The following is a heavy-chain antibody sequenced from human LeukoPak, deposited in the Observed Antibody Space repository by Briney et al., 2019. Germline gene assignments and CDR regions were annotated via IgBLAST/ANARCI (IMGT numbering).Heavy chain of an antibody. CDR2: INHSGST. V-gene: IGHV4-34*01. Sequence: SETLSLTCAVYGGSFSGYYWSWIRQPPGKGLEWIGEINHSGSTNYNPSLKSRVTISVDTSKNQFSLKLSSVTAADTAVYYCASRPYYYDSSGYSVGYWGQGTLVTVSS. J-gene: IGHJ4*02. D-gene: IGHD3-22*01. CDR3: ASRPYYYDSSGYSVGY. CDR1: GGSFSGYY.